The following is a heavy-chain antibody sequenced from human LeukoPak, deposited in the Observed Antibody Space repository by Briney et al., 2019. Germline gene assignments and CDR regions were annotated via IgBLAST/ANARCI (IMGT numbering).Heavy chain of an antibody. D-gene: IGHD2-15*01. Sequence: SETLSLTCTVSGGSISSYYWSWIRQPAGKGLEWIGYIYYSGSTNYNPSLKSRVTISVDTSKNQFSLKLSSVTAADTAVYYCARGYCSGGSCYPEVYFDYWGQGTLVTVSS. J-gene: IGHJ4*02. CDR2: IYYSGST. V-gene: IGHV4-59*01. CDR3: ARGYCSGGSCYPEVYFDY. CDR1: GGSISSYY.